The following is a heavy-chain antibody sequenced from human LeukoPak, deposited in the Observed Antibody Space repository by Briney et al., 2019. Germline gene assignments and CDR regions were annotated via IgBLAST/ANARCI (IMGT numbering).Heavy chain of an antibody. CDR2: IKQDGNEK. J-gene: IGHJ5*02. V-gene: IGHV3-7*01. CDR1: GFTFSRYC. Sequence: PGGSLRLSCAASGFTFSRYCMSWVRQAPGKGLEWLATIKQDGNEKFYVDSVKGRFTFSRDNAKNSLYLQMSSLRADDTAIYYCARDGPDYGDFNWFAPWGQGTLVTVSS. CDR3: ARDGPDYGDFNWFAP. D-gene: IGHD4-17*01.